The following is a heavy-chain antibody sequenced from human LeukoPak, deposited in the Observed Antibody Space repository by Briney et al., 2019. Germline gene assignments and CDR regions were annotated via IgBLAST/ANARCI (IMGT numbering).Heavy chain of an antibody. D-gene: IGHD1-26*01. CDR2: IYHSGST. Sequence: SETLSLTCTVSGYSISSGYYWGWIRQPPGKGLEWIGSIYHSGSTYYNPSLKSRVTISVDTSKNQFSLKLSSVTAADTAVYYCARHFSGSYWGYFDYWGQGTLVTVSS. V-gene: IGHV4-38-2*02. CDR3: ARHFSGSYWGYFDY. J-gene: IGHJ4*02. CDR1: GYSISSGYY.